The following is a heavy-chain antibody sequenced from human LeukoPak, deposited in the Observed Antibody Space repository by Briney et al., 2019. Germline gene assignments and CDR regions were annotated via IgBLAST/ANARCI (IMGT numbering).Heavy chain of an antibody. CDR2: ITSDGSRI. Sequence: PGGSLRLSCAASGFTFRNCAMSWVRQAPGKGLVWVSRITSDGSRINYADSVKGRFTISRDNAKNTVYLQMNSLRAEDTAVYYCARGLSAAGYYYMDVWGKGTTVTVSS. J-gene: IGHJ6*03. CDR3: ARGLSAAGYYYMDV. D-gene: IGHD6-25*01. CDR1: GFTFRNCA. V-gene: IGHV3-74*01.